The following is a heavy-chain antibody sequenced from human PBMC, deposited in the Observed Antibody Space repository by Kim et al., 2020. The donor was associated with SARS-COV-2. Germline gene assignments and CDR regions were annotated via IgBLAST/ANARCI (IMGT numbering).Heavy chain of an antibody. CDR2: INYSGST. CDR1: GGSISSSSYY. D-gene: IGHD3-22*01. V-gene: IGHV4-39*01. Sequence: SETLSLTCTVSGGSISSSSYYWGWIRQPPGKGLEWIGSINYSGSTYYNPSLKSRVTISVDTSKNQFSLKLSSVTAADTAVYYCARSRMYYDSTGYYYAYYFDYWGQGTLVTVSS. CDR3: ARSRMYYDSTGYYYAYYFDY. J-gene: IGHJ4*02.